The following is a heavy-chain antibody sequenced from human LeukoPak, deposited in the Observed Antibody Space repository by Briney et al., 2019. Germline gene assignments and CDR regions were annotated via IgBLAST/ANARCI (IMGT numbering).Heavy chain of an antibody. V-gene: IGHV1-2*02. D-gene: IGHD6-13*01. CDR2: INPNSGGT. CDR3: ARDRDRGSAAAEN. CDR1: GYTFTGYY. J-gene: IGHJ4*02. Sequence: GASVKVSCKASGYTFTGYYMHWVRQAPGQGLEWMGWINPNSGGTNYAQKFQGRVTMTRDTSISTAYMELRRLRSDDTAVYYCARDRDRGSAAAENWGQGTLVTVSS.